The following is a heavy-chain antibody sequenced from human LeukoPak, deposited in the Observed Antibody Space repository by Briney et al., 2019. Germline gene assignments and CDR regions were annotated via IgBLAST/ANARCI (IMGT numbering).Heavy chain of an antibody. J-gene: IGHJ4*02. CDR1: GFTFSSCA. D-gene: IGHD5-12*01. Sequence: GGSLRLSCAASGFTFSSCAMSWVRQAPGKGLEWVSGISAGGASTYYADSVKGRFTISRDNSKNTLYLQMSSLGAADTAVYYCAKDRLGYSGARGFDRWGQGTLVTVSS. V-gene: IGHV3-23*01. CDR3: AKDRLGYSGARGFDR. CDR2: ISAGGAST.